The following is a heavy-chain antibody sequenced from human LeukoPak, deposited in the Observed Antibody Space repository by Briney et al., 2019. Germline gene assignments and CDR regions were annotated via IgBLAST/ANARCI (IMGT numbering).Heavy chain of an antibody. V-gene: IGHV3-20*04. D-gene: IGHD5-24*01. CDR3: ARDQGWLQLFGVFDY. CDR1: GFNFDDYA. J-gene: IGHJ4*02. Sequence: GGSLRLSCVGSGFNFDDYAMNWVRQAPGRGLEWISRINWNGDNIKYADSVKGRFTISRDNAKNSLYLQMNSLRAEDTAVYYCARDQGWLQLFGVFDYWGQGTLVTVSS. CDR2: INWNGDNI.